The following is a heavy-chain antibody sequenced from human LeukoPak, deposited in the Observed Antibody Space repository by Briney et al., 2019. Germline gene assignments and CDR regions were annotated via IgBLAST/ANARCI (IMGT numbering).Heavy chain of an antibody. Sequence: TSETLSLTCDVSGVSTNTCCYYWTWIRQPPGKGLEWIGYKYYGGSTRYNSSLRSRLTISLDTSKNQFSLRLTSVTAADTAVYYCARGRSYGFDFDSWGPGTLVIVSS. CDR3: ARGRSYGFDFDS. CDR1: GVSTNTCCYY. J-gene: IGHJ4*02. D-gene: IGHD5-18*01. V-gene: IGHV4-61*01. CDR2: KYYGGST.